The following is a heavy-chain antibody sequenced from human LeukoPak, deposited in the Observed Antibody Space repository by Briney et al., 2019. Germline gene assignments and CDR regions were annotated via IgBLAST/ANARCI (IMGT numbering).Heavy chain of an antibody. CDR3: ARASKHCSSTSCYTGGFDY. J-gene: IGHJ4*02. D-gene: IGHD2-2*02. V-gene: IGHV1-2*02. Sequence: ASVKVSCKASGYTFTSYGISWVRQAPGQGLEWMGWINPNSGGTNYAQKFQGRVTMTRDTSISTAYMELSRLRSDDTAVYYCARASKHCSSTSCYTGGFDYWGQGTLVTVSS. CDR1: GYTFTSYG. CDR2: INPNSGGT.